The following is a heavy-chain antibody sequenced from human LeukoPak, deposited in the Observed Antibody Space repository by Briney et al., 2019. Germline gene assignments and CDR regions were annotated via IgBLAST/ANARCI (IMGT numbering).Heavy chain of an antibody. CDR2: MNRNSGNT. J-gene: IGHJ6*03. V-gene: IGHV1-8*01. D-gene: IGHD3/OR15-3a*01. CDR3: ARALSWTTESYYYMDV. Sequence: APVKVSCKASGYTFTSYDINWVRQATGQGLEWMGWMNRNSGNTGYAQKFQGRVTMTKNTSISTAYMDLSSLRSEDTAVYYCARALSWTTESYYYMDVWGKGTTVTVS. CDR1: GYTFTSYD.